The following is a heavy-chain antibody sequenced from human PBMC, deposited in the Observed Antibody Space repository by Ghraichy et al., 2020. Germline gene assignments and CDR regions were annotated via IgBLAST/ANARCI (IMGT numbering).Heavy chain of an antibody. CDR2: ISGSGGST. CDR1: GFTFSSYA. V-gene: IGHV3-23*01. D-gene: IGHD3-3*01. J-gene: IGHJ6*04. CDR3: AKDLIYYDFWSGYRVYYYYRKGG. Sequence: GGSLRLSCAASGFTFSSYAMSWVRQAPGKGLEWVSAISGSGGSTYYADSVKGRFTISRDNSKHTLYLQMNSLRAEDTAVYYCAKDLIYYDFWSGYRVYYYYRKGGWGKGNKVNVS.